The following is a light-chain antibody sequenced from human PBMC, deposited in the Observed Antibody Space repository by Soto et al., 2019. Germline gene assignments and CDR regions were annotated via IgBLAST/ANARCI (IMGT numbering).Light chain of an antibody. CDR3: KQNNTYSVT. J-gene: IGKJ1*01. Sequence: EIVFTQCAATLSFWPGHRSTLSCRASPSAGSYLAWYQQKPGQAPRLLIYGASSRATGIPDRFSGSGSGTEFTLTISSVEADDVGAYHCKQNNTYSVTFGPGTKVDIK. V-gene: IGKV3-11*01. CDR1: PSAGSY. CDR2: GAS.